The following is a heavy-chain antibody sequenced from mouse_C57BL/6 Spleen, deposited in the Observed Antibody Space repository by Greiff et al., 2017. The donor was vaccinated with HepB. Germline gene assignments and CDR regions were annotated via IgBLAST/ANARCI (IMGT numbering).Heavy chain of an antibody. Sequence: VQLQQPGAELVKPGASVKLSCKASGYTFTSYWMQWVKQRPGQGLEWIGEIDPSDSYTNYNQKFKGKATLTVDTSSSTAYMQLSSLTSEDSAVYYCARSWDRGYFDVWGTGTTVTVSS. CDR3: ARSWDRGYFDV. D-gene: IGHD3-3*01. CDR1: GYTFTSYW. J-gene: IGHJ1*03. V-gene: IGHV1-50*01. CDR2: IDPSDSYT.